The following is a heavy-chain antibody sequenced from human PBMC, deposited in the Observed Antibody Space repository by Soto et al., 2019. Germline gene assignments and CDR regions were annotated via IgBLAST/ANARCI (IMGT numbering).Heavy chain of an antibody. V-gene: IGHV5-51*01. Sequence: EVQLVQSGAEVKKPGESLKISCKGSGYSFTDYWIAWVRQMPGEGLEWMGIIYPRDFEIRYSPSFQGQVTISADKSITTAYLQWSSLKASDSAMYYCARLAYCSGDCWALNAFDIWGQGTMVTVSS. CDR1: GYSFTDYW. CDR3: ARLAYCSGDCWALNAFDI. CDR2: IYPRDFEI. D-gene: IGHD2-21*02. J-gene: IGHJ3*02.